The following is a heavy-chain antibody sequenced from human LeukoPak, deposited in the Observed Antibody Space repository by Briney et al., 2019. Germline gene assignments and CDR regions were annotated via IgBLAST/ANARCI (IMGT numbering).Heavy chain of an antibody. CDR3: ARDGQRMLGADY. V-gene: IGHV4-38-2*02. CDR1: GYSISSGYY. CDR2: IYHSGST. J-gene: IGHJ4*02. Sequence: PSETLSLTCTVSGYSISSGYYWGWIRQPPGKGLEWIGSIYHSGSTYYNPSLKSRVTISVDTSKNQFSLKLSSVTAADTAVYYCARDGQRMLGADYWGQGTLVTVSS. D-gene: IGHD3-16*01.